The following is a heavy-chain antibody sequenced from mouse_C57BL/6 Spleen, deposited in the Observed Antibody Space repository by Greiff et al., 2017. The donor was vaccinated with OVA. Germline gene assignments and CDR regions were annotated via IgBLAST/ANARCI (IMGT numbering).Heavy chain of an antibody. CDR2: ISYSGST. J-gene: IGHJ4*01. CDR1: GYSITSGYD. CDR3: ARAARDYAWDY. Sequence: VQLKESGPGMVKPSQSLSLTCTVTGYSITSGYDWHWIRHFPGNKLEWMGYISYSGSTNYNPSLKSRISITHDTSKNHFFLKLNSVTTEDTATYYCARAARDYAWDYWGQGTSVTVSS. V-gene: IGHV3-1*01.